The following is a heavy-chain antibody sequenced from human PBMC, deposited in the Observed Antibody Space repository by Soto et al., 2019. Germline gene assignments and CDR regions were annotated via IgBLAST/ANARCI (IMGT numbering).Heavy chain of an antibody. V-gene: IGHV4-59*08. CDR1: GGNIRSYD. CDR3: ARRYSSSFDF. D-gene: IGHD6-13*01. Sequence: SETQSLTCTVSGGNIRSYDWSWIRQPPGKGLEWIGYIYYSGSTNYNPSLKSRVTISVDTSKNQFSLKLSSVTAADTAVYYCARRYSSSFDFWGQGTLVTVSS. CDR2: IYYSGST. J-gene: IGHJ4*02.